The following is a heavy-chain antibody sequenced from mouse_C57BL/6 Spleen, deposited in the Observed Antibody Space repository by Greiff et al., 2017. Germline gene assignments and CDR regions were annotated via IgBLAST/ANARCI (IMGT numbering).Heavy chain of an antibody. CDR2: IYPGDGDT. Sequence: QVQLQQSGPELVKPGASVKISCKASGYAFSSSWMNWVKQRPGKGLEWIGRIYPGDGDTNYNGKFKGKATLTTDKSSSTAYMQLSSLTSEDSAVYFCARSASDYYAMGYWGQGTSVTVSS. CDR3: ARSASDYYAMGY. CDR1: GYAFSSSW. V-gene: IGHV1-82*01. J-gene: IGHJ4*01.